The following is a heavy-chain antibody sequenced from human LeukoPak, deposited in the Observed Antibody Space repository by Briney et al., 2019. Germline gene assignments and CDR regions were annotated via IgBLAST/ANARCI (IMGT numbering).Heavy chain of an antibody. CDR2: ISGSGVTT. CDR1: GFTFSSYA. CDR3: AKKVVVGATSPYSDFQD. D-gene: IGHD1-26*01. Sequence: HSGGSLRPSCVASGFTFSSYAMSWVRQAPGKGLEWVSAISGSGVTTHYAGSVKGRFSISRDNSKNTLYLQMNSLRAEDTALYYCAKKVVVGATSPYSDFQDWGQGTLVTVSS. V-gene: IGHV3-23*01. J-gene: IGHJ1*01.